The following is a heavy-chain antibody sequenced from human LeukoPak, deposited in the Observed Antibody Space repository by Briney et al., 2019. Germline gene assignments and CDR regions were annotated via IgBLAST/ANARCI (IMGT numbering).Heavy chain of an antibody. Sequence: GGSLRLSCAASGFTFSSYGMHWVRQAPGKGLEWVAVIWYDGSNKYYADSVKGRFTISRDNSKNTLYLQMNSLRAEDTAVYHCAMVGAAAVYYYGMDVWGQGTTVTVSS. CDR3: AMVGAAAVYYYGMDV. CDR1: GFTFSSYG. D-gene: IGHD6-13*01. CDR2: IWYDGSNK. V-gene: IGHV3-33*01. J-gene: IGHJ6*02.